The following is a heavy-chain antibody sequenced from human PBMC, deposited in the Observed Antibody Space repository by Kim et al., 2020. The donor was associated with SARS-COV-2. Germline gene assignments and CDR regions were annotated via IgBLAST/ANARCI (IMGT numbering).Heavy chain of an antibody. CDR2: IYSGDVT. Sequence: GGSLRLSCAASGFTVSSSYMTWVRQAPGKGLEWVSAIYSGDVTDYADSVKGRFTISRHNFKNTLYLQMNSLRPEDTAVYYCAKDDERGFWHWGQGTLVTVSS. CDR1: GFTVSSSY. V-gene: IGHV3-53*04. D-gene: IGHD3-3*01. J-gene: IGHJ4*02. CDR3: AKDDERGFWH.